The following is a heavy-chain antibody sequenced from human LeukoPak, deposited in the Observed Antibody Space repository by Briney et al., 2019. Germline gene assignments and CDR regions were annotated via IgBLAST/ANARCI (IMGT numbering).Heavy chain of an antibody. V-gene: IGHV3-7*01. CDR3: ATISAQTFDI. CDR1: GFTFSSYW. CDR2: IKPDGSDK. Sequence: GGSLRLSCVGSGFTFSSYWVNWVRQSPGKGREWVANIKPDGSDKYYVDSARGRFTVSRDNAKNSVFLQMNSLRAEDTAIYYCATISAQTFDIWGQGTLVSVSS. D-gene: IGHD5-24*01. J-gene: IGHJ3*02.